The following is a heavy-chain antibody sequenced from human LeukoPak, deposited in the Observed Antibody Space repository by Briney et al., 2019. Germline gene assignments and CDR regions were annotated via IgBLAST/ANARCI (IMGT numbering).Heavy chain of an antibody. V-gene: IGHV4-39*02. J-gene: IGHJ4*02. Sequence: SETLSLTCTVSGGSISSSSYYWGWIRQPPGKGLDWIGSISYSGSTYYNPSLKSRVTISVDTSKISLRLSSVTAADTAVYYCATDSSSDFSGYFDYWGQGTRVTVSS. CDR2: ISYSGST. CDR1: GGSISSSSYY. CDR3: ATDSSSDFSGYFDY. D-gene: IGHD3-22*01.